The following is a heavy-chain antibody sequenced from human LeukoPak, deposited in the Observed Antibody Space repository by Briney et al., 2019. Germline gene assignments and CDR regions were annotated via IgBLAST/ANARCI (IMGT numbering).Heavy chain of an antibody. CDR3: ARSSSSSEYYYYYGMDV. CDR1: GYSFTSYW. Sequence: GESLQISCQGSGYSFTSYWIGWVRPLPGKGLEWMGIIYPGDSDTRYSPSFQGQVTISADRSISTAYLQWSSLKASDTAMYYCARSSSSSEYYYYYGMDVWGQGTTVTVSS. V-gene: IGHV5-51*01. CDR2: IYPGDSDT. J-gene: IGHJ6*02. D-gene: IGHD6-6*01.